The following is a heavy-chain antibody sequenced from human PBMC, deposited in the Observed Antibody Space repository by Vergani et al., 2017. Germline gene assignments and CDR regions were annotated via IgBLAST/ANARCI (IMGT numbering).Heavy chain of an antibody. CDR1: GGSFSGYY. CDR3: ARGDMVRGVIISANWFDP. J-gene: IGHJ5*02. Sequence: QVQLQQWGAGLLKPSETLSLTFAVDGGSFSGYYWGWIRQPPGKGLEWIGEINHSGSTNYNPSLKSRVTISVDTSKNQFSLKLSSVTAADTAVYYCARGDMVRGVIISANWFDPWGQGTLVTVSS. V-gene: IGHV4-34*01. D-gene: IGHD3-10*01. CDR2: INHSGST.